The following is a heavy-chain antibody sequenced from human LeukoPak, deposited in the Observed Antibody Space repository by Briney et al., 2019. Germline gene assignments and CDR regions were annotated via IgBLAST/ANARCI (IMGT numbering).Heavy chain of an antibody. CDR3: ARISLTGYAPISGSSDY. V-gene: IGHV4-59*12. CDR1: GAPISSYY. D-gene: IGHD3-9*01. J-gene: IGHJ4*02. Sequence: SETLSLTCSVSGAPISSYYWSWIRQPPGKGLEWIGYIIYSGSTNYNPSLKSRVTMSVDTSKNQFSLKLTSVTAADTAVYYCARISLTGYAPISGSSDYWGQGTLVTVSS. CDR2: IIYSGST.